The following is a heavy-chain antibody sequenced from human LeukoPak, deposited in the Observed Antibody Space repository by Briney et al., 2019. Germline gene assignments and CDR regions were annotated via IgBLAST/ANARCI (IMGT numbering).Heavy chain of an antibody. J-gene: IGHJ4*02. CDR3: AREGYSSSFDY. CDR1: GYTFSNYG. CDR2: ISAYKGDT. V-gene: IGHV1-18*01. D-gene: IGHD6-19*01. Sequence: ASVKVSCKASGYTFSNYGINWVRQAPGQGLEWIGWISAYKGDTKYAQKFQGRVTMTTDTSTSTAYMELRSLRSDDTAVYYCAREGYSSSFDYWGQGTLVTVSS.